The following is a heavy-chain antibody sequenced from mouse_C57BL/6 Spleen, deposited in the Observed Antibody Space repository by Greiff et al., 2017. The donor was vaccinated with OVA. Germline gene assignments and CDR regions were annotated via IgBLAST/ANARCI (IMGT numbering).Heavy chain of an antibody. CDR3: AKITTVVATDAMDY. J-gene: IGHJ4*01. CDR2: IWSGGST. D-gene: IGHD1-1*01. V-gene: IGHV2-2*01. CDR1: GFSLTSYG. Sequence: QVQLKESGPGLVQPSQSLSITCTVSGFSLTSYGVHWVRQSPGKGLEWLGVIWSGGSTDYNAAFISRLSISKDNSKSQVFFKMNSLQADDTAIYYCAKITTVVATDAMDYWGQGTSVTVSS.